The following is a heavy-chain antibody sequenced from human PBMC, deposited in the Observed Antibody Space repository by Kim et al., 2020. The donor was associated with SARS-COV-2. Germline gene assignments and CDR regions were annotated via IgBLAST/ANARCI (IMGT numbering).Heavy chain of an antibody. CDR2: IIPILGIA. V-gene: IGHV1-69*04. D-gene: IGHD6-19*01. Sequence: SVKVSCKASGGTFSSYAISWVRQAPGQGLEWMGRIIPILGIANYAQKFQGRVTITADKSTSTAYMELSSLRSEDTAVYYCARGALAVADPYYYYYYMDVWGKGTTVTVSS. J-gene: IGHJ6*03. CDR1: GGTFSSYA. CDR3: ARGALAVADPYYYYYYMDV.